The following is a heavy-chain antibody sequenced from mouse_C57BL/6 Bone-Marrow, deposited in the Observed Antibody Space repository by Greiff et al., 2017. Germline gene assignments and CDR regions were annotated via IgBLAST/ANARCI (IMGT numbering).Heavy chain of an antibody. CDR2: INPNNGGT. Sequence: VQLQQSGPELVKPGASVKISCKASGYTFTDYYMNWVKQSHGKSLEWIGDINPNNGGTSYNQKFKGKATLTVDKSSSTAYMELRSLTSEDSAVYYCASGGITTVLDYWGQGTTLTVSS. CDR3: ASGGITTVLDY. J-gene: IGHJ2*01. CDR1: GYTFTDYY. V-gene: IGHV1-26*01. D-gene: IGHD1-1*01.